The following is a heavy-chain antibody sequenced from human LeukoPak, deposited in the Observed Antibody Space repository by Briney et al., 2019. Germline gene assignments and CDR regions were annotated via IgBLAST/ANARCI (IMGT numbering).Heavy chain of an antibody. CDR3: ARDSYYYDSSGYYGY. D-gene: IGHD3-22*01. CDR2: INTDGSST. V-gene: IGHV3-74*01. J-gene: IGHJ4*02. CDR1: GFTFRSYW. Sequence: PGGSLRLSCAASGFTFRSYWMHWVRQAPGKGLVWVSRINTDGSSTSYADSVKGRFTISRDNAKNTLYLQMNSLRAEDTAVYYCARDSYYYDSSGYYGYWGQGTLVTVSS.